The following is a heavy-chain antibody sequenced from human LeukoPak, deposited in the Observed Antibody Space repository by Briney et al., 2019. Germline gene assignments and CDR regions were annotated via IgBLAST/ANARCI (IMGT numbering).Heavy chain of an antibody. V-gene: IGHV3-23*01. CDR2: ISGSGGST. D-gene: IGHD6-19*01. Sequence: GGSLRLSCAASGFTFSSYAMSWVRQAPGKGLEWVSAISGSGGSTYYADSVKGWFTISRDNSKNTLYLQMNSLRAEDTAVYYCAKTGQWLVEGYFDYWGEGTLVTVSS. CDR1: GFTFSSYA. J-gene: IGHJ4*02. CDR3: AKTGQWLVEGYFDY.